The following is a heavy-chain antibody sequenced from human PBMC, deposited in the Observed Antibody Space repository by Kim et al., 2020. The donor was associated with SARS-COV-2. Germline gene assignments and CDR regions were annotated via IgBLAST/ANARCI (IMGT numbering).Heavy chain of an antibody. V-gene: IGHV3-30*01. Sequence: KEEYADSVKGRFTISRDNSKNTLYLQMNSLRRDDTAVYFCARGSGLYAMSWGQGSLVIVSS. J-gene: IGHJ4*02. CDR2: KE. D-gene: IGHD2-8*01. CDR3: ARGSGLYAMS.